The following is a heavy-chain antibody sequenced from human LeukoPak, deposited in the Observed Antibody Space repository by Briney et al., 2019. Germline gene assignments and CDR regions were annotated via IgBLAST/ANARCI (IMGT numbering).Heavy chain of an antibody. CDR1: GFTFSSYS. Sequence: KPGGSLRLSCAASGFTFSSYSMNWVRQAPGKGLEWVSSISSSSSYIYYADSVKGRFTISRDNAKNSLYLQMNSLRAEDTAVYYCAKDPGYCSSTSCRCYGMDVWGQGTTVTVSS. CDR2: ISSSSSYI. CDR3: AKDPGYCSSTSCRCYGMDV. J-gene: IGHJ6*02. D-gene: IGHD2-2*03. V-gene: IGHV3-21*04.